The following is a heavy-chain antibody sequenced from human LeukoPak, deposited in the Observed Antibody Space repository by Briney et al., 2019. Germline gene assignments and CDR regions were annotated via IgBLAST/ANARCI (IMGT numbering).Heavy chain of an antibody. CDR1: GYTFTSYG. CDR3: ARDPRLSSVTATGLYFDY. V-gene: IGHV1-18*01. D-gene: IGHD2-21*02. Sequence: ASVKVFCKASGYTFTSYGISWVRQAPGQGLEWMGWITAYNGNTNYAQKLQGRVTMTTDTSTSTAYMELRSLRSDDTAVYYCARDPRLSSVTATGLYFDYWGQGTLVTVSS. J-gene: IGHJ4*02. CDR2: ITAYNGNT.